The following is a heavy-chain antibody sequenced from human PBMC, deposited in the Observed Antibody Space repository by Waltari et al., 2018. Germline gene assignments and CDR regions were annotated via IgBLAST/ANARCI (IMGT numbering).Heavy chain of an antibody. Sequence: EVQLVESGGGLVQPGGSLRLSCAASGFTLSSYWMSWVRQAPGKGVEWVANIKKDGSEEYYVDSVRGRFTISRDNAKNSLYLQMNSLRPEDTAVYYCARDQWFAFDIWGQGTMVTVSS. J-gene: IGHJ3*02. CDR3: ARDQWFAFDI. D-gene: IGHD3-22*01. CDR1: GFTLSSYW. CDR2: IKKDGSEE. V-gene: IGHV3-7*01.